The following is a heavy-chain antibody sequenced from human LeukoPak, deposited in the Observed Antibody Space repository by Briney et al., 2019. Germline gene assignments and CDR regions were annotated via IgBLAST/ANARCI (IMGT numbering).Heavy chain of an antibody. CDR2: ITGSGET. CDR1: GFTFDSHG. V-gene: IGHV3-23*01. D-gene: IGHD3-16*01. Sequence: AGRSLRLSCAASGFTFDSHGMTWVRQAPGKGLEWVSGITGSGETYHADSVKGRFTISRDNSKSTLYLQMNSLKVEDTAVYYCARDWGYWSKGTLVTVTP. J-gene: IGHJ4*02. CDR3: ARDWGY.